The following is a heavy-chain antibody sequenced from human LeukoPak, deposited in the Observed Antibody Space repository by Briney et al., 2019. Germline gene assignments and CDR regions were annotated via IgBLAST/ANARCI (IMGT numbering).Heavy chain of an antibody. D-gene: IGHD2/OR15-2a*01. J-gene: IGHJ6*03. CDR2: ISSSSSTI. V-gene: IGHV3-48*01. Sequence: PGGSLRLSCAASGFTSSSYSMNWVRQAPGKGLEWVSYISSSSSTIYYADSVKGRFTISRDNGKNSLYLQMNSLRAEDTAVFYCARRENSYMDVWGKGTTVTVSS. CDR3: ARRENSYMDV. CDR1: GFTSSSYS.